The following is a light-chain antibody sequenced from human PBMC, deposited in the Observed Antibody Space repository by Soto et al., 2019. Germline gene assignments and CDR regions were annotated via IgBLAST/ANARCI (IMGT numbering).Light chain of an antibody. CDR2: EVS. J-gene: IGLJ1*01. V-gene: IGLV2-8*01. CDR3: SSYAGSNTHDV. Sequence: QSALTQPPSASGSPGQSVTISCTGTSSDVGGYNYVSWYQHHPGKAPKLMIYEVSKRPSGVPDRFSGSKSGNTASLTVSGLQAEDEADYYCSSYAGSNTHDVFGTGTKLTVL. CDR1: SSDVGGYNY.